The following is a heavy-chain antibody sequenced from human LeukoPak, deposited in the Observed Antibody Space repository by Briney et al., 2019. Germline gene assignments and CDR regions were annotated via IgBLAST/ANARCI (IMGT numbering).Heavy chain of an antibody. CDR1: GGSISSYY. V-gene: IGHV4-59*01. Sequence: SETLSLTCTVSGGSISSYYWSWIRQPPGKGLEWIGYIYYSGSTNYNPSLKSRVTISVDTSKNQFSLKLSSVTAADTAVYYCARDYYDSSGYYPRRYFQHWGQGTLVTVSS. CDR3: ARDYYDSSGYYPRRYFQH. D-gene: IGHD3-22*01. J-gene: IGHJ1*01. CDR2: IYYSGST.